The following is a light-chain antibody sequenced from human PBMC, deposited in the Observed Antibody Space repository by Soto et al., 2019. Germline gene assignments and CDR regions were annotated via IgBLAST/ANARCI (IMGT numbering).Light chain of an antibody. Sequence: EIVMTQSPATLSVSPGERATLSCRASQSVSSKLAWYQQKPGQAPKLLIYGASTRATGIPARFSGSGSGTEFTLTISSLQSEDFAVYYCQQYNNWPPVTFGGGTKVDIK. J-gene: IGKJ4*01. V-gene: IGKV3-15*01. CDR3: QQYNNWPPVT. CDR2: GAS. CDR1: QSVSSK.